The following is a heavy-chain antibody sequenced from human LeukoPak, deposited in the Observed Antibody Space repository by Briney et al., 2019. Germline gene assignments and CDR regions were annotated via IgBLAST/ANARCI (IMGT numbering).Heavy chain of an antibody. CDR3: ARDDSYCSGGSCYENWFDP. V-gene: IGHV1-69*13. D-gene: IGHD2-15*01. J-gene: IGHJ5*02. CDR2: IIPIFGTA. Sequence: SVKVSCKASGGTFSSYAISWVRQAPGQGLEWMGGIIPIFGTANYAQKFQGTVTITADESTSTAYMELSSLRSEDTAVYYCARDDSYCSGGSCYENWFDPWGQGTLVTVSS. CDR1: GGTFSSYA.